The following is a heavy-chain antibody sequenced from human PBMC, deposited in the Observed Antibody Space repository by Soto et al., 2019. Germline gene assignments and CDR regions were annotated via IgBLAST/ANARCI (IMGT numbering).Heavy chain of an antibody. CDR1: GFTFDDYA. J-gene: IGHJ4*02. V-gene: IGHV3-64D*08. D-gene: IGHD2-15*01. CDR2: ISSNGGST. Sequence: GSLRLSCAASGFTFDDYAMHWVRQAPGKGLEYVSAISSNGGSTDYADSVKGRFTISRDNSKNTLYLQMSSLRAEDTAVYYCVKERYCSGGSCYPSPFDYWGQGTLVTVSS. CDR3: VKERYCSGGSCYPSPFDY.